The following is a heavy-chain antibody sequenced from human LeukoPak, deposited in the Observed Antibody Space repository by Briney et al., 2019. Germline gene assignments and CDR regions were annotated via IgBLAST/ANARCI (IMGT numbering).Heavy chain of an antibody. Sequence: PSETLSRTSCVSSDSVSFYCWGRIRPRPGKGLEWFGSLHYSGTTYYKPSLRCGAIVSLDTTSNQFSVKGSFVTADDTAVYYCARVDIAVGPAAMFDYWGQGTLVTVSS. CDR2: LHYSGTT. D-gene: IGHD2-2*03. V-gene: IGHV4-39*01. CDR1: SDSVSFYC. J-gene: IGHJ4*02. CDR3: ARVDIAVGPAAMFDY.